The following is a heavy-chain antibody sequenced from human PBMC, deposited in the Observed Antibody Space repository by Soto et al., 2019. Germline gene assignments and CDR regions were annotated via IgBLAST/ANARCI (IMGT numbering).Heavy chain of an antibody. CDR3: ARGFYGYSGYDY. V-gene: IGHV4-34*01. Sequence: ETLSLTCAVYGGSFSGYYWSWIRQPPGKGLEWIGEINHSGSTNYNPSLKSRVTISVDTSKNQFSLKLSSVTAADTAVYYCARGFYGYSGYDYWGQGTLVTVSS. D-gene: IGHD5-12*01. CDR1: GGSFSGYY. CDR2: INHSGST. J-gene: IGHJ4*02.